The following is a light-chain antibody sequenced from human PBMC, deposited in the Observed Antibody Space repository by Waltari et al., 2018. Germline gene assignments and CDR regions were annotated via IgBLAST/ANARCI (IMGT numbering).Light chain of an antibody. CDR1: SSDIGTYNL. Sequence: QSALTQPASVSGSPGQSITISCTGTSSDIGTYNLVSWYQQYPGKAPKLIICEVTKRPSGVSDRLAGSKSGRTASLTISGLQPEDEADYYCCSYVDSRTFEWVFGGGTKLTVL. CDR3: CSYVDSRTFEWV. V-gene: IGLV2-23*02. J-gene: IGLJ3*02. CDR2: EVT.